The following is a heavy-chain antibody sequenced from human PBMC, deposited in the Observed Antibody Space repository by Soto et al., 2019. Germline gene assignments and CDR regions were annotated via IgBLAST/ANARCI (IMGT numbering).Heavy chain of an antibody. CDR1: GGSISSGGYY. D-gene: IGHD1-26*01. J-gene: IGHJ4*02. V-gene: IGHV4-31*03. Sequence: QVQLQESGPGLVKPSQTLSLTCTVSGGSISSGGYYWSWIRQHPGKGLEWIGYIYYSGSTYYNPPLKSRATISVDTSKNPFPRKLSSVTAADTAVYYCAREGGIVGATAADYWGQGTLVTVSS. CDR3: AREGGIVGATAADY. CDR2: IYYSGST.